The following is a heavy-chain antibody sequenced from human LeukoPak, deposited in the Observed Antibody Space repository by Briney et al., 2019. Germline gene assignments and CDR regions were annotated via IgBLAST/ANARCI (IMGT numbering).Heavy chain of an antibody. J-gene: IGHJ5*02. CDR1: GGSFSGYY. Sequence: SETLSLTCAVYGGSFSGYYWSWIRQPPGEGLEWIGEINHSGSTNYNPSLKSRVTISVDTSKNQFSLKLSSVTAADTAVYYCARGRGYYYDSRFDPWGQGTLVTVSS. V-gene: IGHV4-34*01. D-gene: IGHD3-22*01. CDR2: INHSGST. CDR3: ARGRGYYYDSRFDP.